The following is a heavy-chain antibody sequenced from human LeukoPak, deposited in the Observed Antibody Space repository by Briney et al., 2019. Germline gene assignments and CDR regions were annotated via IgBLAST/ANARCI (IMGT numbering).Heavy chain of an antibody. V-gene: IGHV3-48*04. Sequence: GGSLRLSCAASGFTFSSYSMNWARQAPGKGLEWLSYISGSSSTIYYADSVKGRFTISRDNAKNSQYLQMNSLRAEDTAVYYCARESLGYCSGSTCYYFYMDFWGKGTTVTVSS. CDR2: ISGSSSTI. CDR3: ARESLGYCSGSTCYYFYMDF. J-gene: IGHJ6*03. D-gene: IGHD2-15*01. CDR1: GFTFSSYS.